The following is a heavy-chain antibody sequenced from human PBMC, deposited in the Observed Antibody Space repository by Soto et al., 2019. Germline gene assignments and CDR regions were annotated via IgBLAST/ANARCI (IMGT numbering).Heavy chain of an antibody. V-gene: IGHV3-30*18. CDR3: AKHKGPPAAPDY. CDR1: GFTFSSYG. D-gene: IGHD2-2*01. J-gene: IGHJ4*02. Sequence: AGSLRLSCAASGFTFSSYGMHWVRKAPGQGLEWVAVISYDGSNKYYADSVKGRFTISRDNSKNTLYLQMNSLRAEDTAVYYCAKHKGPPAAPDYWGQGTLVTVSS. CDR2: ISYDGSNK.